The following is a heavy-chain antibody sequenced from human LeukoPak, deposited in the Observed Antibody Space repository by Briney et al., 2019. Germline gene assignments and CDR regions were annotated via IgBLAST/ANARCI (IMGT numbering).Heavy chain of an antibody. J-gene: IGHJ6*03. CDR3: ARERVLWFGELFYYYYYYYMDV. V-gene: IGHV3-20*04. CDR1: GFTFADYG. D-gene: IGHD3-10*01. Sequence: PGGSLRLSCAASGFTFADYGMSWVRQAPGKGLEWVSGINWNGGSTGYADSVKGRFTISRDNAKNTLYLQMNSLRAEDTALYYCARERVLWFGELFYYYYYYYMDVWGKGTTVTVSS. CDR2: INWNGGST.